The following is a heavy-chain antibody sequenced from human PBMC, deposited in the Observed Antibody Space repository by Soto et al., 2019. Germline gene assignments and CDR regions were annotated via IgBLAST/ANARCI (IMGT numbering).Heavy chain of an antibody. Sequence: EVQLLESGGGLVKPGGSLRLSCAASGITFSSYAMSWVRQAPGKGLEWVSAISGSGGSTYYADSVKGRFTISRDNSKNTLYLQMNSLRAEDTAVYYCAKDWDYDFWSGTRNWFDPWGQGTLVTVSS. J-gene: IGHJ5*02. CDR1: GITFSSYA. V-gene: IGHV3-23*01. CDR3: AKDWDYDFWSGTRNWFDP. CDR2: ISGSGGST. D-gene: IGHD3-3*01.